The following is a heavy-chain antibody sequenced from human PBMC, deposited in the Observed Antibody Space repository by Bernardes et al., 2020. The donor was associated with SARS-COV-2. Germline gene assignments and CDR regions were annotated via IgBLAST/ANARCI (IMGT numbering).Heavy chain of an antibody. D-gene: IGHD1-26*01. V-gene: IGHV3-48*03. J-gene: IGHJ4*02. Sequence: GGSLRLSCAASGFTFSIYEMNWVRQAPGRGLEWVSYISSSGSTIYYADSVKGRFTISRDNAKNSLYMQMNSLRAEDTAVYYCAREGVGATHYFDYWGQGTLVTVSS. CDR3: AREGVGATHYFDY. CDR2: ISSSGSTI. CDR1: GFTFSIYE.